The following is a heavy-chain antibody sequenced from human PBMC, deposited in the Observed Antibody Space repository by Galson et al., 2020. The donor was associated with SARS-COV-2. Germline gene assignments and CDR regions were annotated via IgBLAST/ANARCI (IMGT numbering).Heavy chain of an antibody. D-gene: IGHD3-16*02. J-gene: IGHJ4*02. CDR1: GFTFSNAW. V-gene: IGHV3-15*01. CDR2: IKSKTDGGTT. Sequence: GEFLKISCAASGFTFSNAWMSWVRQAPGKGLEWVGRIKSKTDGGTTDYAAPVKGRFTISRDDSKNMLYLQMNSLKTEDTAVYYCTTDRSYDYVWGSYRHVDYWGQGTLVTVSS. CDR3: TTDRSYDYVWGSYRHVDY.